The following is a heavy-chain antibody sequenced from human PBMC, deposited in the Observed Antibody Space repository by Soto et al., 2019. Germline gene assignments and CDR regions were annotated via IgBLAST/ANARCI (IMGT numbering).Heavy chain of an antibody. CDR1: GFSFSRYS. D-gene: IGHD3-3*01. J-gene: IGHJ4*02. CDR2: ISGSGGST. V-gene: IGHV3-23*01. CDR3: AKDRTIFGVVIAGHFDY. Sequence: GGSLRLSCEASGFSFSRYSMNWVRQAPGKGLEWVSAISGSGGSTYYADSVKGRFTISRDNSKNTLYLQMNSLRAEDTAVYYCAKDRTIFGVVIAGHFDYWGQGTLVTVSS.